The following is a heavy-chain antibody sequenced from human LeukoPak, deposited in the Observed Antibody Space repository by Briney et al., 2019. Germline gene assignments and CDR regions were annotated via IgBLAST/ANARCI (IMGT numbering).Heavy chain of an antibody. CDR3: STHPTSGF. Sequence: PGGSLRLSCAASFSTFNKAWMNWVRQAPGKGLEWVGRIKSRADGGTTDYATPVKDRFTISRDDSENTAFLQMNSLKTEDTAIHYCSTHPTSGFWGQGTLVTVSS. J-gene: IGHJ4*02. CDR1: FSTFNKAW. V-gene: IGHV3-15*07. CDR2: IKSRADGGTT. D-gene: IGHD2-15*01.